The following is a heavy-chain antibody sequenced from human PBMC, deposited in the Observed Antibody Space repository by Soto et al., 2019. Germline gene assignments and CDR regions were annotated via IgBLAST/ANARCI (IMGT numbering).Heavy chain of an antibody. CDR1: VFTFSSYS. CDR2: ISSSSSYI. CDR3: ATGDSGYDYDYYYGMDD. D-gene: IGHD5-12*01. V-gene: IGHV3-21*01. Sequence: EVQLVESGGGLVKPGGALRLSCAASVFTFSSYSMNLVRQAPGKGLAWVSSISSSSSYIYYADSVKSLFTISRDNAKNPLYLQMNSLSAEDTAVFYFATGDSGYDYDYYYGMDDCGQVTKFTVSS. J-gene: IGHJ6*02.